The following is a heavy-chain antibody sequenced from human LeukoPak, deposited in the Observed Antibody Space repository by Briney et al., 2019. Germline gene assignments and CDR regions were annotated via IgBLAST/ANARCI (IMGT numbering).Heavy chain of an antibody. D-gene: IGHD3-10*01. CDR1: GFTFSSYA. CDR2: ISGSGGST. V-gene: IGHV3-23*01. Sequence: SGGSLRLSCAASGFTFSSYAMSWVRQAPGKGLEWVSAISGSGGSTYYADSVKGRFTISRDNSKNTLYLQMNSLRAEDTAVYYCAKGSITMVRGVSQHYFDYWGQGTLVTVSS. J-gene: IGHJ4*02. CDR3: AKGSITMVRGVSQHYFDY.